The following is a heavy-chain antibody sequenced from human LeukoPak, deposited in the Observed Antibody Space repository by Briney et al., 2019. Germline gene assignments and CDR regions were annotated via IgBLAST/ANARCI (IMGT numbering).Heavy chain of an antibody. V-gene: IGHV3-23*01. CDR1: GFTFSNYA. D-gene: IGHD3-22*01. CDR2: VSGSRGST. CDR3: AKGEGYYYDSSGYYSSFDY. Sequence: GSLRLSCAASGFTFSNYAMSWVRQAPGKGLEWVSVVSGSRGSTYYADSVTGRFTISRDNSKNTLYLQMNSLRVEDTAVYYCAKGEGYYYDSSGYYSSFDYWGQGTLVTVSS. J-gene: IGHJ4*02.